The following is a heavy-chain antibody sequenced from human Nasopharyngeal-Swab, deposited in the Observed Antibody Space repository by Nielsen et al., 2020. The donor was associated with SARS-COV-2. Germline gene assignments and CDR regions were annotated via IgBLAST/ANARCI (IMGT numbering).Heavy chain of an antibody. V-gene: IGHV3-30*02. D-gene: IGHD5-18*01. CDR1: GFTFSSYG. J-gene: IGHJ6*03. CDR3: AKDSMDTAMVYDYYYYYMDV. Sequence: GESLKISCAASGFTFSSYGMHWVRQAPGKGLEWVAFIRYDGSNKYYADSVKGRFTISRDNSKNTLYLQMNSLRAEDMAVYYCAKDSMDTAMVYDYYYYYMDVWGKGTTVTVSS. CDR2: IRYDGSNK.